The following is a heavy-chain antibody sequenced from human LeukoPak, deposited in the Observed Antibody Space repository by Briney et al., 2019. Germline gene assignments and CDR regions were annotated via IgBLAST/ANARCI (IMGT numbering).Heavy chain of an antibody. CDR2: IIPILGIA. CDR3: ARNVPTIVGATTGDY. Sequence: SVKVSCKASGGTFSSYAISWVRQAPGQGLEWMGRIIPILGIANYAQKFQGRVTITADKSTSTAYMDLSSLRSEDTAVYYCARNVPTIVGATTGDYWGQGTLVTVSS. CDR1: GGTFSSYA. D-gene: IGHD1-26*01. V-gene: IGHV1-69*04. J-gene: IGHJ4*02.